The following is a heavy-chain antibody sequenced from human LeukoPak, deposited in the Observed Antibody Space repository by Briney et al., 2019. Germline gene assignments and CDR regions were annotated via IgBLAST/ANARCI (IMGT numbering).Heavy chain of an antibody. CDR2: ISSSSSYI. D-gene: IGHD2-15*01. CDR3: ARPSATSWSAYGY. Sequence: GGSLRLSCAASGFTFSSYGMNWVRQAPGKGLEWVSSISSSSSYIYYADSVKGRFTISRDNAKNSLYLQMNSLRAEDTAVYYCARPSATSWSAYGYWGQGTLVTVSS. CDR1: GFTFSSYG. J-gene: IGHJ4*02. V-gene: IGHV3-21*01.